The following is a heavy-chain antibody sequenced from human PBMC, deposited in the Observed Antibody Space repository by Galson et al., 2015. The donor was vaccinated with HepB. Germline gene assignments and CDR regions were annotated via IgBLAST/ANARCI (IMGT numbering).Heavy chain of an antibody. Sequence: ETLSLTCVVPGGSISINYWWTWVRQPPGKGLEWIGEIYHSGSTNYNPSLKSRLTVSVDKSKNQFSLKLSSVTAADTAVYYCARGNYYVSGTYYKSANFDYRGQGSLVTVSS. D-gene: IGHD3-10*01. CDR1: GGSISINYW. V-gene: IGHV4-4*02. CDR3: ARGNYYVSGTYYKSANFDY. J-gene: IGHJ4*02. CDR2: IYHSGST.